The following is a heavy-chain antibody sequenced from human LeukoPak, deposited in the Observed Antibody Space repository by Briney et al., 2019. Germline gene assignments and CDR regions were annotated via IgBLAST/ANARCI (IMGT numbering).Heavy chain of an antibody. CDR2: MYYDGST. Sequence: AETLSLTCAVSCASISSLYWNWIRQPPGKGLEYMGYMYYDGSTNYNPSLKSRVTISKDTSKNQFSLKLPSVTVADPAIYYCARGSGSYGSNLDVWGKGTTVTISS. CDR1: CASISSLY. J-gene: IGHJ6*04. CDR3: ARGSGSYGSNLDV. V-gene: IGHV4-59*01. D-gene: IGHD3-10*01.